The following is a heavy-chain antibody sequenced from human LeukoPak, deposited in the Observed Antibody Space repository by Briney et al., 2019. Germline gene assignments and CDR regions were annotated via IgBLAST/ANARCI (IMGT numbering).Heavy chain of an antibody. V-gene: IGHV1-2*02. CDR2: IHPNSGGI. J-gene: IGHJ4*02. CDR1: EYTFTDYY. Sequence: ASVKVSCKASEYTFTDYYMNWVRQAPGQGLEWMGWIHPNSGGIKYAQKFQGRVTMTRDTSISTAYMELSGPTSDDTAVYYCGRKSANRKTSEFDYWGQGTLVTVSS. D-gene: IGHD1-14*01. CDR3: GRKSANRKTSEFDY.